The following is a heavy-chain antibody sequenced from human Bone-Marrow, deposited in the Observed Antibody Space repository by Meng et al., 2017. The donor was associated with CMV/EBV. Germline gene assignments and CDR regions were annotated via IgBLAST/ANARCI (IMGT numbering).Heavy chain of an antibody. D-gene: IGHD1-26*01. V-gene: IGHV3-9*01. CDR1: GFTFDAYA. Sequence: LKISCAASGFTFDAYAMHWVRQAPGKGLEWVSGISRNSGSIGYADSVKGRFTISRDNAKNSLYLQMNSLRAEDTALYYCAKGTRGELPTYFDYWGEATLATFSS. CDR3: AKGTRGELPTYFDY. CDR2: ISRNSGSI. J-gene: IGHJ4*02.